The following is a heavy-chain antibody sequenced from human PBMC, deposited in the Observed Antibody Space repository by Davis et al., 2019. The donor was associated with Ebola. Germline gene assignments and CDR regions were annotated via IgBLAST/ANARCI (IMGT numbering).Heavy chain of an antibody. Sequence: AASVKVSCKVSGYTLTELSMHWVRQAPGKGLEWMGGFDPEDGETIYAQKFQGRVTMTEDTSTDTAYMELSSLRSEDTDVYYCATATRGYSYGYRWYFDLWGRGTLVTVSS. J-gene: IGHJ2*01. D-gene: IGHD5-18*01. CDR2: FDPEDGET. CDR1: GYTLTELS. CDR3: ATATRGYSYGYRWYFDL. V-gene: IGHV1-24*01.